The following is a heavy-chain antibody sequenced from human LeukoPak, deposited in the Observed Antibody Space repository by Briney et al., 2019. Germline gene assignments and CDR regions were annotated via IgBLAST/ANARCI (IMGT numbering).Heavy chain of an antibody. Sequence: PGGSLRLSCVASGFTFSDYYMSWIRQAPGKGVQYVSYINSSGTYANYANSVKGRFTNSRDNAKNSLYLQMNSLRADDTAVYYCAKGGYDILTGTSFFDPWGQGTLVTVSS. D-gene: IGHD3-9*01. CDR1: GFTFSDYY. CDR2: INSSGTYA. CDR3: AKGGYDILTGTSFFDP. V-gene: IGHV3-11*05. J-gene: IGHJ5*02.